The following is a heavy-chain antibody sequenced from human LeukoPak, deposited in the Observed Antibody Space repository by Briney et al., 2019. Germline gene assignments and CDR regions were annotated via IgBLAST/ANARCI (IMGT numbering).Heavy chain of an antibody. CDR3: ARSRGPTYNWFDP. J-gene: IGHJ5*02. V-gene: IGHV1-69*04. CDR2: IIPILGIA. CDR1: GYTFTSYD. Sequence: ASVKVSCKASGYTFTSYDINWVRQATGQGLEWMGRIIPILGIANYAQKFQGSVTITADKSTSTAYMELSSLRSEDTAVYYCARSRGPTYNWFDPWGQGTLVTVSS. D-gene: IGHD3-10*01.